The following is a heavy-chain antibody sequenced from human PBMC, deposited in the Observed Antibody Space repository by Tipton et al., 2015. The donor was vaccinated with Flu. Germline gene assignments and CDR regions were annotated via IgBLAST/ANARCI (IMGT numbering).Heavy chain of an antibody. V-gene: IGHV4-4*07. Sequence: TLSLTCTVSGGSISSYYWSWIRQPAGKGLEWIGRIYTSGSTNYNPSLKSPVTMSVDTSKNQFSLKLSSVTAADTAVYYCARDLPHRYSGSYSWPLLWGQGTLVTVSS. D-gene: IGHD1-26*01. J-gene: IGHJ4*02. CDR1: GGSISSYY. CDR3: ARDLPHRYSGSYSWPLL. CDR2: IYTSGST.